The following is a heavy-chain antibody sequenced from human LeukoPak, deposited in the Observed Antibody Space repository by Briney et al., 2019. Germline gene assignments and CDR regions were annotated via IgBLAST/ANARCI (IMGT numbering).Heavy chain of an antibody. CDR1: GFTFSEFTFSNAW. J-gene: IGHJ4*02. V-gene: IGHV3-15*01. Sequence: GGSLRLSCVASGFTFSEFTFSNAWMSWVRQAPGKGLERVGRFKSKTDGGATDYAAPVKGRFTISRDVSKTTLFLQMNSLKTEDTAVYYCTADNCGSTSCYAHYWGQGTLVTVSS. D-gene: IGHD2-2*01. CDR3: TADNCGSTSCYAHY. CDR2: FKSKTDGGAT.